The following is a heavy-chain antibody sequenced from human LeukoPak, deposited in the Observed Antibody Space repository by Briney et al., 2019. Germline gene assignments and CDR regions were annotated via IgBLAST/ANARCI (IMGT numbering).Heavy chain of an antibody. Sequence: SVKVSCKDSGGTFSSYAISWVRQAPGQGLEWMGRIIPIFGTANYAQKFQGRVTITTDESTSTAYMELSSLRSEDTAVYYCARGRYYDSSGNDYWGQGTLVTVSS. CDR2: IIPIFGTA. CDR1: GGTFSSYA. V-gene: IGHV1-69*05. J-gene: IGHJ4*02. CDR3: ARGRYYDSSGNDY. D-gene: IGHD3-22*01.